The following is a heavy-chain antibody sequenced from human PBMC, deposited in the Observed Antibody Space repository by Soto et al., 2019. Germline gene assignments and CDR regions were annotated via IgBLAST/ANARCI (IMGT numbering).Heavy chain of an antibody. CDR3: ARGWDSSSWETYFDY. Sequence: GASVKVSCKASGYRFIGYCVSWVRQAPGQGLEWMGWISPYTANTKYAQKFQGRVTVTTDTSTTTAFMELTSLTSDDTGVYYCARGWDSSSWETYFDYWGQGTPVTVSS. V-gene: IGHV1-18*01. D-gene: IGHD6-13*01. CDR2: ISPYTANT. CDR1: GYRFIGYC. J-gene: IGHJ4*02.